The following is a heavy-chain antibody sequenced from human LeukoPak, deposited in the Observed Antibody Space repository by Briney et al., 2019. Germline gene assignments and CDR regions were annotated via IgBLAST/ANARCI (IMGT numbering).Heavy chain of an antibody. CDR2: IYHSGTT. J-gene: IGHJ4*02. CDR1: GTSISLSNW. V-gene: IGHV4-4*02. CDR3: ARLGMLRGVIVPPV. D-gene: IGHD3-10*01. Sequence: SETLSLTCAVSGTSISLSNWWTWVRQPPGKGLEWIGEIYHSGTTNYNPSLKSRVTISLDKSRNQFSLNLNSVTAADTAVYYCARLGMLRGVIVPPVWGQGTLVTVSS.